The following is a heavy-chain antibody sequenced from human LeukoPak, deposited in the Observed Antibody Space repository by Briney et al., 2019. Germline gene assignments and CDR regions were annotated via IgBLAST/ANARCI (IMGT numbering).Heavy chain of an antibody. CDR2: VSAYNGNT. J-gene: IGHJ4*02. V-gene: IGHV1-18*01. CDR1: GYTFTSTG. D-gene: IGHD5-18*01. Sequence: ASVKVSCKASGYTFTSTGICWVRQAPGQGLEWMGWVSAYNGNTNYAQKFRGRVTMTIDTSTNTASMELRSLRSDDTAVYYCAKEGIQLWTQYFDYWGQGTLVTVSS. CDR3: AKEGIQLWTQYFDY.